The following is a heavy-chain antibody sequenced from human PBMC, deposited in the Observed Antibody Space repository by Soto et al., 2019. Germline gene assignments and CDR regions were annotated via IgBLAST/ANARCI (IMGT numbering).Heavy chain of an antibody. V-gene: IGHV1-69*01. CDR3: AVAMVREILIFESSGMHV. Sequence: QVHLVQSGAEVKKPGSSVKVSCKTSGGSFNNYAVSWVRQAPGQGLEWMGGIIPNFDTPNYAQKFQDRVTSIADESTSTVYMELRSLRSNDTAVYYCAVAMVREILIFESSGMHVCGQGTTVIVSS. CDR1: GGSFNNYA. CDR2: IIPNFDTP. D-gene: IGHD3-10*01. J-gene: IGHJ6*02.